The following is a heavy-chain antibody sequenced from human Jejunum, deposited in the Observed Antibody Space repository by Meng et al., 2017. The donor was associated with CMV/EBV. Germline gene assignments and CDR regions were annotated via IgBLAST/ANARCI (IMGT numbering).Heavy chain of an antibody. CDR2: IWYDGSYK. V-gene: IGHV3-33*06. CDR1: GFTFKTSG. CDR3: AKEGSVYYSGLDV. D-gene: IGHD5/OR15-5a*01. J-gene: IGHJ6*02. Sequence: SGFTFKTSGMHWVRQAPGKGLEWVALIWYDGSYKYYGDSVTGRFTISRDNSKNTLYLDLDSLRAEDTAVYYCAKEGSVYYSGLDVWGQGTTVTVSS.